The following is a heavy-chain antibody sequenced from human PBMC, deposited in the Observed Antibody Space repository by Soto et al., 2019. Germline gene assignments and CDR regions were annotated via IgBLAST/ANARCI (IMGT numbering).Heavy chain of an antibody. V-gene: IGHV4-34*01. CDR2: ISQSGNT. CDR3: ARAPKVSGSSQTRPDF. J-gene: IGHJ4*02. D-gene: IGHD6-6*01. Sequence: SETLSLTCSIYSGSFSGYYWSWIRQPPGKGLEWIGEISQSGNTNYSPSLKSRVSISIDTSKKQFSLNLASVSAADTAVYYCARAPKVSGSSQTRPDFWGQGTLVTVSS. CDR1: SGSFSGYY.